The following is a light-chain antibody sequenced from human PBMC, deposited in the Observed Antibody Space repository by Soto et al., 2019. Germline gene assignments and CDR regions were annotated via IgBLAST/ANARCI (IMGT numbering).Light chain of an antibody. V-gene: IGLV4-60*02. J-gene: IGLJ3*02. Sequence: QLVLTQSSSASASLGSSVKFTCTLSSGHSSYIIAWHQQQPGKAPRYLMKLEQSGSYNKGSGVPDRFSGSGSGADRYLTISNLQFEDEADYYCETWDSNSWVFGGGTKLTVL. CDR2: LEQSGSY. CDR1: SGHSSYI. CDR3: ETWDSNSWV.